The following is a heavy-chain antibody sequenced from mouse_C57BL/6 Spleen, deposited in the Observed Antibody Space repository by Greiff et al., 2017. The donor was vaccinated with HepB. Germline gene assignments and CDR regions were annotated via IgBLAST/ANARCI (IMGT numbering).Heavy chain of an antibody. CDR2: ISDGGSYT. CDR3: ARDGITTVVAQYFDY. V-gene: IGHV5-4*01. D-gene: IGHD1-1*01. CDR1: GFTFSSYA. J-gene: IGHJ2*01. Sequence: EVKLMESGGGLVKPGGSLKLSCAASGFTFSSYAMSWVRQTPEKRLEWVATISDGGSYTYYPDNVKGRFTISRDNAKNNLYLQMSHLKSEDTAMYDCARDGITTVVAQYFDYWGQGTTLTVSS.